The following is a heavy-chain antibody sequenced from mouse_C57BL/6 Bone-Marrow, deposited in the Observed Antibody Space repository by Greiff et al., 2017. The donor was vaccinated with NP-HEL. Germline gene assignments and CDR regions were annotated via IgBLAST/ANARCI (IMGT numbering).Heavy chain of an antibody. CDR2: ISSGGSYT. D-gene: IGHD2-3*01. CDR1: GFTFSSYG. CDR3: ARRWHWYFDV. Sequence: EVQRVESGGDLVKPGGSLKLSCAASGFTFSSYGMSWVRQTPDKRLEWVATISSGGSYTYYPYSVQGRFTISRDNAKNTLYLQMSSLKSEDTAIDYCARRWHWYFDVWGTGTTVTVSS. V-gene: IGHV5-6*01. J-gene: IGHJ1*03.